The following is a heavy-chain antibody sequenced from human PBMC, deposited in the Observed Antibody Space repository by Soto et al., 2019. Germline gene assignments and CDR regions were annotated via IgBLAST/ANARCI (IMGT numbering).Heavy chain of an antibody. D-gene: IGHD2-15*01. J-gene: IGHJ6*02. CDR2: IYWDGDK. V-gene: IGHV2-5*02. Sequence: QITLKESGPTLVKPTQTLTLTCIFSGFSLSSSGVGVGWIRQPPGKALEWLALIYWDGDKRYSPSLKTRLTITKDTPTNEVVLTMTNIHPVDTGTYYCAHKGGRGAGMDVWGQGTTVTVSS. CDR1: GFSLSSSGVG. CDR3: AHKGGRGAGMDV.